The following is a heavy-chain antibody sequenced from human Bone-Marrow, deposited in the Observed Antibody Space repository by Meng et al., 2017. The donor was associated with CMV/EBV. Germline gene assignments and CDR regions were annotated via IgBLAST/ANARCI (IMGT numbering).Heavy chain of an antibody. CDR2: IMPIFGTA. J-gene: IGHJ5*02. V-gene: IGHV1-69*06. CDR1: TISGYA. Sequence: TISGYAISREGKSPGRGLEWMGGIMPIFGTANYAQKIQGRVTITADKSTSTAYMELSSLGSEDTGVYYCARARYYYDSSSSQDWFDPWGQGTLVTVSS. D-gene: IGHD3-22*01. CDR3: ARARYYYDSSSSQDWFDP.